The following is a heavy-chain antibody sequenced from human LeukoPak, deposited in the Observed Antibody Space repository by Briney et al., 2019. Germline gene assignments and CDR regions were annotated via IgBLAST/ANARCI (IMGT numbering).Heavy chain of an antibody. J-gene: IGHJ4*02. CDR1: GFTFSNCG. D-gene: IGHD5-18*01. Sequence: GGSLRLSCAASGFTFSNCGMHWVRQAPGKGLEWVAIIWYGGSNKYYADSVKGRFTISRDNSKNTLYLQMNSLRAVDTAVHYCARDREYSYFDYWGQGTLVTVSS. CDR3: ARDREYSYFDY. CDR2: IWYGGSNK. V-gene: IGHV3-33*01.